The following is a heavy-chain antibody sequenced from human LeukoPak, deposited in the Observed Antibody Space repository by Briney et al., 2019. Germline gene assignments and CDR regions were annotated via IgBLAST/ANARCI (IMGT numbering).Heavy chain of an antibody. CDR3: AKDISSYYYYGMDV. CDR2: ISWNSGSI. Sequence: GGSLRLSCAASGFTFDDYAMHWVRQAPGKGLEWVSGISWNSGSIGYADSVKGRFTISRDNAKNSLCLQMNSLRAEDTALYYCAKDISSYYYYGMDVWGQGTTVTVSS. CDR1: GFTFDDYA. V-gene: IGHV3-9*01. D-gene: IGHD3-10*01. J-gene: IGHJ6*02.